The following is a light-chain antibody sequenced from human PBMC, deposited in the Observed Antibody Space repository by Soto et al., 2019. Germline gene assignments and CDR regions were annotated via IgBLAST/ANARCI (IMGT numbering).Light chain of an antibody. J-gene: IGKJ1*01. V-gene: IGKV3-20*01. CDR1: QSVSSAY. CDR2: AAS. CDR3: QQYGSSSTWT. Sequence: EIVLTQSPGTLSLSPGERATLSCRASQSVSSAYLAWYHHKPGQPPTLLIYAASSRVTGIPDRFSGSGSGPDFTLTISRLEPEDFAVYYCQQYGSSSTWTFGQGTKVEIK.